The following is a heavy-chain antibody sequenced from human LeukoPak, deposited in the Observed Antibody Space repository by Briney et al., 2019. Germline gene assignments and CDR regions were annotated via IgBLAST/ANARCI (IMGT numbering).Heavy chain of an antibody. D-gene: IGHD6-13*01. J-gene: IGHJ4*02. V-gene: IGHV3-23*01. CDR1: GFTFSSYA. CDR2: ISGSGGST. Sequence: PGGSLRLSCAASGFTFSSYAMSWVRQAPGKGLEWVSAISGSGGSTYYADSVKGRFTISRDNSKNTLYLQMNSPRAEDTAVYYCAKTGSSSWKSRFDYWGQGTLVTVSS. CDR3: AKTGSSSWKSRFDY.